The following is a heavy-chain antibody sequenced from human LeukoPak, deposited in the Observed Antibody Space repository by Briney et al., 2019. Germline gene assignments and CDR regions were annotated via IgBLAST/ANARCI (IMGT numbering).Heavy chain of an antibody. Sequence: ASVKVSCKASGYTFTSYGISWVRQAPGQGLEWMGWISAYNGNTNYAQKLQGRVTMTTDTSTSTACMELRSLRSDDTAVYYCARDRGTFYYDSGGYFFDYWGQGTLVTVSS. CDR1: GYTFTSYG. CDR3: ARDRGTFYYDSGGYFFDY. V-gene: IGHV1-18*04. D-gene: IGHD3-22*01. CDR2: ISAYNGNT. J-gene: IGHJ4*02.